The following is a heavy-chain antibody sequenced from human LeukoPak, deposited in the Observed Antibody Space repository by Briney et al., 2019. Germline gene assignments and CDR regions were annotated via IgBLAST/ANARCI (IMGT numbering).Heavy chain of an antibody. J-gene: IGHJ5*02. CDR1: GFTFSSYA. V-gene: IGHV3-23*01. D-gene: IGHD6-6*01. CDR2: ISGSGGST. CDR3: AKGGYSSFDTPLNWFDP. Sequence: GGSLRLSCAASGFTFSSYAMSWVRQAPGKGLEWVSAISGSGGSTYYADSVKGRFTISRDNSKNTLYLQMNSLRAEDTAVYYCAKGGYSSFDTPLNWFDPWGQGTLVTVSS.